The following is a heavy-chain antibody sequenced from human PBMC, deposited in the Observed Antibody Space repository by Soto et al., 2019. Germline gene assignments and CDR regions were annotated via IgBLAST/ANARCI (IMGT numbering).Heavy chain of an antibody. CDR3: ARSSGGNFGIIIEGSNWFDP. D-gene: IGHD3-3*01. CDR1: GDTFTSYY. Sequence: QVRLVQSGAEVRRPGASVKVSCKAPGDTFTSYYLNWVRQAPGQGLEWMGVINPHGGSTKYAQKFQGRVTRTRDTSRSTVYMELGSLRSDDTAIYYCARSSGGNFGIIIEGSNWFDPWGQGTLVTVSS. J-gene: IGHJ5*02. CDR2: INPHGGST. V-gene: IGHV1-46*01.